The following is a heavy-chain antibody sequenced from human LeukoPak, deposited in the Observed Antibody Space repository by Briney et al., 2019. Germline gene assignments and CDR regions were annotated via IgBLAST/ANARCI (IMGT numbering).Heavy chain of an antibody. V-gene: IGHV4-38-2*01. CDR2: IYHSGST. D-gene: IGHD5-24*01. CDR1: GYSISSGYY. Sequence: SETLSLTCAVSGYSISSGYYWGWIRQPPGKGLEWIGSIYHSGSTYYNPSLKSRVTISVDTSKNQFSLKRSSVTAADTAVYYCARVDGYNFRNDYWGQGTLVTVSS. CDR3: ARVDGYNFRNDY. J-gene: IGHJ4*02.